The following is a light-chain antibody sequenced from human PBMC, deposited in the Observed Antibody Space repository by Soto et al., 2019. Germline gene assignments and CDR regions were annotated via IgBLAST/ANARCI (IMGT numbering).Light chain of an antibody. CDR3: QQSSNWPPSGT. J-gene: IGKJ1*01. CDR1: QSVSSNY. Sequence: EIVLTQSPGILSLSPGERATLSCRASQSVSSNYLAWYQHKPGQAPRLLIYGASSRATGIPDTFSGSGSGTDFTLTIGRLEPEDFAVYYCQQSSNWPPSGTFGQGTKVDIK. V-gene: IGKV3D-20*02. CDR2: GAS.